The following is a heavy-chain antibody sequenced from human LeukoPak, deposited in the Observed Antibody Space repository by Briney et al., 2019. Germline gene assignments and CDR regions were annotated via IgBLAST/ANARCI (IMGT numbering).Heavy chain of an antibody. D-gene: IGHD2/OR15-2a*01. Sequence: SGPTLVKPTQTLTLTCTFSWFSLSTNGMCVSWIRQPPGKALEWLALIDWDDDTYYSTSLKTRLTISKGTSKNRVVLTMTNMDPVDTATYYCARRSMTDYYFEYWGQGTLVTVSS. V-gene: IGHV2-70*12. J-gene: IGHJ4*02. CDR3: ARRSMTDYYFEY. CDR1: WFSLSTNGMC. CDR2: IDWDDDT.